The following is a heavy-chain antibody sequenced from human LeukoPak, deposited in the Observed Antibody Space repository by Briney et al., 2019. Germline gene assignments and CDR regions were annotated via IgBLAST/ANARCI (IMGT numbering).Heavy chain of an antibody. J-gene: IGHJ4*02. CDR1: GFTFSTYA. Sequence: GGSLRLSCAASGFTFSTYAMLWVRQAPGKGLEWVAAISGSGGSTYYADSVKGRFTISRDNSKNTLYLQMNSLRAEDTSIYFCAKALEQETVIALDSWGQGTLVTVSS. CDR2: ISGSGGST. CDR3: AKALEQETVIALDS. V-gene: IGHV3-23*01. D-gene: IGHD6-13*01.